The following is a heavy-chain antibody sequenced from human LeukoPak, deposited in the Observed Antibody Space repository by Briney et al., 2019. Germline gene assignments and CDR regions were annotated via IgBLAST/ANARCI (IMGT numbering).Heavy chain of an antibody. D-gene: IGHD3-10*01. Sequence: ASVKVSCKASGGTFSSYAISWVRPAPGQGLEWMGRIIPILGIANYAQKFQGRVTLLADKSTGTAYMELSSLRAEDTAVYYCASAYGSGSYYNDYWGQGTLVTVSS. CDR3: ASAYGSGSYYNDY. J-gene: IGHJ4*02. CDR2: IIPILGIA. V-gene: IGHV1-69*04. CDR1: GGTFSSYA.